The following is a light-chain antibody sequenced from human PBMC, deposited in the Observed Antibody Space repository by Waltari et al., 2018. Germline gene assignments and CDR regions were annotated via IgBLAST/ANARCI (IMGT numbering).Light chain of an antibody. CDR3: CSYANMVTLFVV. J-gene: IGLJ2*01. CDR1: SPAAGPHPY. Sequence: QSALTQPASVSGSPGQSITLSCTGSSPAAGPHPYVSWYQQHPGKAPKLIIYDVSHRPSGISNRFSGSRSGDTASLTISGLQAEDEADYFCCSYANMVTLFVVFGGGTKLTVL. V-gene: IGLV2-14*03. CDR2: DVS.